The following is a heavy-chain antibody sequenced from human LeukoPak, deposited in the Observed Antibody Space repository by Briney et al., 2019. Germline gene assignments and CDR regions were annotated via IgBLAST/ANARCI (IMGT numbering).Heavy chain of an antibody. Sequence: SETLSLTCAVYGGSFSGYYWSWIRQPPGKGLEWIGEINHSGSTNYNPSLKSRVTISVDTSKNQFSLKLSSVTAADTAVYYCARGVEGATKNFDYWGQGTLVTVSS. CDR3: ARGVEGATKNFDY. CDR2: INHSGST. V-gene: IGHV4-34*01. J-gene: IGHJ4*02. CDR1: GGSFSGYY. D-gene: IGHD1-26*01.